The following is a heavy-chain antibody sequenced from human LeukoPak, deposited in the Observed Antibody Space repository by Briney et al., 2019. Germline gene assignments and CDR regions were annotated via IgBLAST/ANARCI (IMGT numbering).Heavy chain of an antibody. Sequence: RSSETLSLTCAVYGGSFSGYYWSWIRQPPGKGLEWIGEINHSGSTNYNPSLKSRVTISVDTSKNQFSLKLSSVTAADTAVYYCASSLWFGELLSWGQGTLVTVSS. D-gene: IGHD3-10*01. CDR2: INHSGST. CDR3: ASSLWFGELLS. V-gene: IGHV4-34*01. J-gene: IGHJ4*02. CDR1: GGSFSGYY.